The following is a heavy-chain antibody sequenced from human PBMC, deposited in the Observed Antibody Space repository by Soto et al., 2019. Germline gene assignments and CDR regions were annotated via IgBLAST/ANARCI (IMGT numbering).Heavy chain of an antibody. Sequence: GGSLRLSCAASGFTFSSYAMSWVRQAPGKGLEWVSAISGSGGSTYYADSVKGRFTISRDNSKNTLYLQMNSLRAEDTAVYYCAKVLIVVVPAAMPYYYYYYMDVWGKGTTVTVSS. CDR1: GFTFSSYA. V-gene: IGHV3-23*01. CDR3: AKVLIVVVPAAMPYYYYYYMDV. J-gene: IGHJ6*03. CDR2: ISGSGGST. D-gene: IGHD2-2*01.